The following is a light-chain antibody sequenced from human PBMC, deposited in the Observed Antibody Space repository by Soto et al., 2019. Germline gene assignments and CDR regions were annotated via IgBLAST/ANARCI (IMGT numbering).Light chain of an antibody. Sequence: DIQMTQSPSTLSASVGDRVTITCRASQSISSWLAWYQQKPGKAPKLLIYKASSLESGVPIRFSGSGSGTEFTLTISSLQPDDFATYYCQQYNSYQYTFGQGTKLEIK. CDR3: QQYNSYQYT. V-gene: IGKV1-5*03. CDR1: QSISSW. CDR2: KAS. J-gene: IGKJ2*01.